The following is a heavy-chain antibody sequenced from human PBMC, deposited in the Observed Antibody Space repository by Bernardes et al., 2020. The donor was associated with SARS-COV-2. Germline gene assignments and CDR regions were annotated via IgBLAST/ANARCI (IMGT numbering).Heavy chain of an antibody. CDR3: ATLNLGNFDY. Sequence: CRSPRHYCAATGVTYNSVGMHWVRQATGMELEWVAFIAYDAWHKYYDDSVKGRFTISRDNSKNTLYLKMNSLSAEDTALYYCATLNLGNFDYWGQGTLVTVSS. J-gene: IGHJ4*02. D-gene: IGHD7-27*01. CDR1: GVTYNSVG. V-gene: IGHV3-30*03. CDR2: IAYDAWHK.